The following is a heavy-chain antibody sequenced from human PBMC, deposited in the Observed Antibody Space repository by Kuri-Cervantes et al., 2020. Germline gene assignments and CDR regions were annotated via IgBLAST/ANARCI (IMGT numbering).Heavy chain of an antibody. CDR3: ARGIRVKLMDV. J-gene: IGHJ6*02. D-gene: IGHD3-10*01. Sequence: SLKISCAASGFTFDDYAMHWVRQAPGKGLEWVSGISWNSGSIGYADSVKGRFTISRDNAKNSLYLQMNSLRAEDTAVYYCARGIRVKLMDVWGQGTTVTVSS. V-gene: IGHV3-9*01. CDR1: GFTFDDYA. CDR2: ISWNSGSI.